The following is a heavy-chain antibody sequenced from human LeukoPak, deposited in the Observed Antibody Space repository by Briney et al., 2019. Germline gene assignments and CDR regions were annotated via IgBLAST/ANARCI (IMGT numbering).Heavy chain of an antibody. D-gene: IGHD6-19*01. J-gene: IGHJ4*02. CDR2: INTDGTVT. CDR1: GFTFSKYW. V-gene: IGHV3-74*01. CDR3: ATKQWLAPPPDS. Sequence: SGGSLRLSCAASGFTFSKYWMLWVRQAPGKGLESGSRINTDGTVTTYADSVKGRFTVSRDNSDNTMFLQMNSVRDEATAVYYCATKQWLAPPPDSWGQGTPVTVSS.